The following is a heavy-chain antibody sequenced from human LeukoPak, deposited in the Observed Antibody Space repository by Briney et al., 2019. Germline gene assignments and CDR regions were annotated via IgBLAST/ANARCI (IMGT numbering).Heavy chain of an antibody. Sequence: GGSLRLSCAASGFTVIDNYMSCVRQAPGKGLEWVSVIYSGGSTYYADSVKGRFTISRDNSKNTLYLQMNSLRAEDTAVYYCARDFMATITDYWGQGTLVTVSS. CDR2: IYSGGST. J-gene: IGHJ4*02. V-gene: IGHV3-66*01. CDR1: GFTVIDNY. D-gene: IGHD5-24*01. CDR3: ARDFMATITDY.